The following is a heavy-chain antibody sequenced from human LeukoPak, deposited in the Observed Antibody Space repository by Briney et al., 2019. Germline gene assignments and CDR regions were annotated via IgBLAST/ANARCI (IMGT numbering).Heavy chain of an antibody. D-gene: IGHD3-10*01. CDR2: INPNGGGT. CDR3: ALLLWFGELLDPFFDY. V-gene: IGHV1-2*02. J-gene: IGHJ4*02. CDR1: GYTFTGYY. Sequence: ASVKVSCKASGYTFTGYYMHWVRQAPGQGLEWMGWINPNGGGTNYAQKFQGRVTMTRDTSISTAYMELSRLRSDDTAVYYCALLLWFGELLDPFFDYWGQGTPVTVSS.